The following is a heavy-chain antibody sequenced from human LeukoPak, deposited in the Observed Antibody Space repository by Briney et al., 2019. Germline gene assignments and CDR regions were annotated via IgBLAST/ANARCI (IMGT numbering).Heavy chain of an antibody. J-gene: IGHJ5*02. Sequence: GASVKVSCKPSGYTFTSYGISGVRQAPRQGLEWMGWMNPNSGNTGYAQKFKGRVTMTRNTSISTASIELSSLRSESTAVYYVSRGTPSYYYDSSDPTLGFDPWGQGTLVTVSS. CDR1: GYTFTSYG. CDR2: MNPNSGNT. V-gene: IGHV1-8*02. CDR3: SRGTPSYYYDSSDPTLGFDP. D-gene: IGHD3-22*01.